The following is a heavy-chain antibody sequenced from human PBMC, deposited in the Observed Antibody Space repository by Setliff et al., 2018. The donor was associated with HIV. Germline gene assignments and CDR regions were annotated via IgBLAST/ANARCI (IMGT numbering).Heavy chain of an antibody. D-gene: IGHD6-19*01. J-gene: IGHJ3*02. CDR3: ARVPFRSAWFSGGHDAFDI. V-gene: IGHV1-18*01. CDR2: ISGFNGNT. Sequence: ASVKVSCKASSYSFARYGLSWVRQAPGQGLEWMGWISGFNGNTKYAQSFQDRVAMTTETATSTAYMEMRSLRSDDTAVYFCARVPFRSAWFSGGHDAFDIWGQGTMVTVSS. CDR1: SYSFARYG.